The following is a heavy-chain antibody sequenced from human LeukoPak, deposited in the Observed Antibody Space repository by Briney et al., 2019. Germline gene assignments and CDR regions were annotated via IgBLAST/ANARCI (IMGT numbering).Heavy chain of an antibody. CDR1: GFTFSSYW. Sequence: GGSLRLSCAASGFTFSSYWMSWVRQAPGKGLECVANIKQDGSEKYYVDSVKGRFTISRDNAKNSLYLQMNSLRAEDTAVYYCARDLDYDPNYFDYWGQGTLVTVSS. J-gene: IGHJ4*02. V-gene: IGHV3-7*01. CDR2: IKQDGSEK. D-gene: IGHD3-22*01. CDR3: ARDLDYDPNYFDY.